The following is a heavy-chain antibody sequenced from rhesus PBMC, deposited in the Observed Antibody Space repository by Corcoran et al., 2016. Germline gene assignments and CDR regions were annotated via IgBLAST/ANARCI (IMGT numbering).Heavy chain of an antibody. J-gene: IGHJ4*01. D-gene: IGHD6-43*01. CDR2: IGGNSGGT. V-gene: IGHV4-65*02. CDR3: SRGDSSSRLGSY. Sequence: QVQLQESGPGLVKPSETLPLTCAVSGGSISSSNRLTWIRQSPGKGLEWIGNIGGNSGGTYYNPSLKSRLTISTDTSKNQFSLKLTSVTAADTAMYYCSRGDSSSRLGSYWGQGVLVTVSS. CDR1: GGSISSSNR.